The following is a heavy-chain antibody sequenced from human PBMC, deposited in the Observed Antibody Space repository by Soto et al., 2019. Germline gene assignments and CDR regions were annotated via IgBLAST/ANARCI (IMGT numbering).Heavy chain of an antibody. J-gene: IGHJ4*02. CDR2: ISAYNGNT. CDR1: GYTFPSYG. D-gene: IGHD3-10*01. Sequence: AAVKVSCKASGYTFPSYGITWVRQAPGQGLEWMGWISAYNGNTNSAQKLQGRVTMTTDTSTSTAYMELRSLRSDDTAVYYCARAEYYYGSGNDYWGQGTLVTVSS. CDR3: ARAEYYYGSGNDY. V-gene: IGHV1-18*01.